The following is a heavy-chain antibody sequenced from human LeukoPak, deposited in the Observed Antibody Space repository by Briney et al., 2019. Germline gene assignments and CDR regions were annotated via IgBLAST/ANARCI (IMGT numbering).Heavy chain of an antibody. CDR2: ISFGGSNI. J-gene: IGHJ4*01. V-gene: IGHV3-11*04. CDR1: GFTLSDYY. Sequence: PGGSLRLSCAASGFTLSDYYMSWIRQAPGKGLEWVSSISFGGSNIYYADSLKGRFTISRDNANSSLYLQMNSLRDEDTAVYYCARDRNQQLADFDYWGHGTLVTVSS. CDR3: ARDRNQQLADFDY. D-gene: IGHD1-14*01.